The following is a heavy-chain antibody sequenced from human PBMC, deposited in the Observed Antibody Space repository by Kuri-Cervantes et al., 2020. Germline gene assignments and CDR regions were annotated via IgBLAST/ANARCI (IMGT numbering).Heavy chain of an antibody. Sequence: GESLKISCAASGFTFSDYYMSLIRQAPGKGLEWVSYISSSGSTIYYADFVKGRFTISKDNAKNSLYLQINSLRAEDTAVYYCAIASRDIASLGWGQGTLVTVSS. CDR1: GFTFSDYY. CDR3: AIASRDIASLG. CDR2: ISSSGSTI. J-gene: IGHJ4*02. V-gene: IGHV3-11*04. D-gene: IGHD5-12*01.